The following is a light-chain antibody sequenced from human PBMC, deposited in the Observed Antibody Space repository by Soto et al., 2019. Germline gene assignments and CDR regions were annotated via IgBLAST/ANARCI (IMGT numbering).Light chain of an antibody. V-gene: IGKV1D-16*01. J-gene: IGKJ5*01. CDR2: DVS. CDR3: QQYNNWPPMIT. CDR1: QAVNSW. Sequence: DNQLTQSPSSISASVGDRVTITCRASQAVNSWLAWFQQKPGMAPKLVIYDVSSLQSGVPARFSGSGSGTEFTLTISSLQSEDFAVYYCQQYNNWPPMITFGQGTRLEIK.